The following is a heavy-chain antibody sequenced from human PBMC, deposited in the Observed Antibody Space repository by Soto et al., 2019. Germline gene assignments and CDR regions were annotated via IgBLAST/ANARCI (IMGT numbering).Heavy chain of an antibody. J-gene: IGHJ4*02. Sequence: QVQLVQSGPEVKKPGSSVRVSCTASGGTFSSYTINWVRQVPGQGPEWMGRSIPMLGMSNYAQKFQGRVMMIADKSTNTLDMELSSLRAEDTAIYYCATNDGSVSAHFDYWVEGALV. CDR3: ATNDGSVSAHFDY. CDR1: GGTFSSYT. D-gene: IGHD3-10*01. CDR2: SIPMLGMS. V-gene: IGHV1-69*02.